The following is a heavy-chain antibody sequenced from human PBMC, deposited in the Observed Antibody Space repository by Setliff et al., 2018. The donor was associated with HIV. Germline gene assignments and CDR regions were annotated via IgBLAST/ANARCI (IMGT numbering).Heavy chain of an antibody. Sequence: ASVKVSCKASGYTFTDNYIHWVRQAPGQGLEWMAWINSATGGTNYAQNFQGWVTVTRDTSINTAYMELSRLRSDDTALYYCARGGGYCGGDCYPTQDAFDIWGQGTMVTVSS. V-gene: IGHV1-2*04. CDR2: INSATGGT. CDR1: GYTFTDNY. D-gene: IGHD2-21*02. CDR3: ARGGGYCGGDCYPTQDAFDI. J-gene: IGHJ3*02.